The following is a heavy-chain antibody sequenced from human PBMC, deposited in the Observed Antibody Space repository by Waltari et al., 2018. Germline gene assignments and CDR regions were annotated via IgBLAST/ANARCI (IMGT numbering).Heavy chain of an antibody. CDR1: GASVRYCYD. CDR2: IHGPSGTT. V-gene: IGHV4-38-2*01. J-gene: IGHJ4*02. CDR3: ARLNDNWKFDY. Sequence: QLQLQESGPGLVKPSETLSLSCAVSGASVRYCYDWACIRQSPGKGLEWIGYIHGPSGTTRYNPSLKSRVAISRDTSKNQFSLKVSSVTAADMAVYYCARLNDNWKFDYWGQGVLVTVSS. D-gene: IGHD1-1*01.